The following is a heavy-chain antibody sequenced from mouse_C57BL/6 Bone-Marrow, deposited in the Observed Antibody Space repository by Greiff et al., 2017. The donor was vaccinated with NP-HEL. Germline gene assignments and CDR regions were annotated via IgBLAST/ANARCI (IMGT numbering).Heavy chain of an antibody. D-gene: IGHD2-5*01. CDR1: GYTFTSYW. Sequence: EVKLQQSGTVLARPGASVKMSCKTSGYTFTSYWMHWVKQRPGQGLEWIGAIYPGNSDTSYNQKFKGKAKLTAVTSASTAYMELSSLTNEDSAVYYCTKVPYYSKGYYAMDYWGQGTSVTVSS. CDR2: IYPGNSDT. J-gene: IGHJ4*01. V-gene: IGHV1-5*01. CDR3: TKVPYYSKGYYAMDY.